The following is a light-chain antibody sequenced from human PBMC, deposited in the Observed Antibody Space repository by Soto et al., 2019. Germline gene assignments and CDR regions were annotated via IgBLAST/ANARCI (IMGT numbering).Light chain of an antibody. CDR3: QHRSNSPPSWT. J-gene: IGKJ1*01. Sequence: EIVLTQSPATLSLSPGDRATISCRASQSIGTYLAWYQQKPGQAPSLLIYDASNRATSIPARFSGSGSGTDFPLTISILEPEDFAVYFCQHRSNSPPSWTFGQGTKVEI. CDR1: QSIGTY. V-gene: IGKV3-11*01. CDR2: DAS.